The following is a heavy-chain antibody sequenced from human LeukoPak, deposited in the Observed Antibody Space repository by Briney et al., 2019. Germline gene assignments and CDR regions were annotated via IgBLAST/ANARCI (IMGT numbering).Heavy chain of an antibody. V-gene: IGHV3-21*01. D-gene: IGHD3-22*01. CDR1: GFTFSSYS. J-gene: IGHJ4*02. CDR2: ISGGSTYI. Sequence: GGSLRLSCAASGFTFSSYSMNWVRQAPGKGLEWVSSISGGSTYIYQADSVKGRFTISRDNAKNSLYLQMNSLRAEDTAVYYCAREGGSYYYDSSGYDTPSRGPVSDWGQGTLVTVSS. CDR3: AREGGSYYYDSSGYDTPSRGPVSD.